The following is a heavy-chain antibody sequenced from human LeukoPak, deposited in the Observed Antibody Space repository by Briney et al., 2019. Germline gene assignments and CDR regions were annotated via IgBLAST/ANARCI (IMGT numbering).Heavy chain of an antibody. J-gene: IGHJ4*02. CDR2: ISSSGSTI. Sequence: GGSLRLSCAASGFTFSDCYMSWIRQAPGKGLEWVSYISSSGSTIYYADSVKGRFTISRDNAKNSLYLQMNSLRAEDTAVYYCARDLYYYDSSGYPSGGYWGQGTLVTVSS. V-gene: IGHV3-11*04. CDR1: GFTFSDCY. CDR3: ARDLYYYDSSGYPSGGY. D-gene: IGHD3-22*01.